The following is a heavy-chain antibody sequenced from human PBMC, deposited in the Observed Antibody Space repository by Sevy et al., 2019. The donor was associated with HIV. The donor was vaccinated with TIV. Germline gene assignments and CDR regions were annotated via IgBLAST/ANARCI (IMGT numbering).Heavy chain of an antibody. D-gene: IGHD6-13*01. CDR1: GFILSNFA. CDR2: ISGSGGST. CDR3: AKDPSSSWVSVSFDY. J-gene: IGHJ4*02. Sequence: GGSLRLSCSTSGFILSNFAMHWVRQAPGKGLEWVSAISGSGGSTYYADSVKGRFTISRDNSKNTLYLQMNSLRAEDTAVYYCAKDPSSSWVSVSFDYWGQGTLVTVSS. V-gene: IGHV3-23*01.